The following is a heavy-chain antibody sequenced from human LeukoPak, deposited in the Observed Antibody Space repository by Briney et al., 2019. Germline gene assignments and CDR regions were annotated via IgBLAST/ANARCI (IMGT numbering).Heavy chain of an antibody. CDR2: ISYDGSNK. V-gene: IGHV3-30-3*01. D-gene: IGHD2-2*01. J-gene: IGHJ3*02. CDR3: ARGEWVYCSSTSCPVPDAFDI. Sequence: PEGSLRLSCAASGCTFSSYAMHWVRQAPGKGLEWVAVISYDGSNKYYADSVKGRFTISRDNSKNTLYMQMNSLSAEDTAVYYCARGEWVYCSSTSCPVPDAFDIWGQGTMVTVSS. CDR1: GCTFSSYA.